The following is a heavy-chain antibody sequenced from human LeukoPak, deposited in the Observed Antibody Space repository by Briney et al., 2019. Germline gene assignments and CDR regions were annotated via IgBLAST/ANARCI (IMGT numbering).Heavy chain of an antibody. V-gene: IGHV1-69*04. Sequence: SVKVSCTASGGTFSSYAISWVRQAPGQGLEWMGRIIPILGIANYAQKFQGRVTITADKSTSTAYMELSSLRSEDTAVYYCARDTRWYYDSSGYYYGWYYFDYWGQGTLVTVSS. CDR1: GGTFSSYA. CDR3: ARDTRWYYDSSGYYYGWYYFDY. D-gene: IGHD3-22*01. J-gene: IGHJ4*02. CDR2: IIPILGIA.